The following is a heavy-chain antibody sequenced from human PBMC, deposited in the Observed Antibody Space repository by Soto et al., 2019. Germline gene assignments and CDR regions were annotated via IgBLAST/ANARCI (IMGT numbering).Heavy chain of an antibody. D-gene: IGHD2-2*01. CDR1: GFPFSSFA. J-gene: IGHJ4*02. V-gene: IGHV3-30*18. CDR3: AKDPSLHTSTSLDY. CDR2: ISFDGTNK. Sequence: GGSLKLSCAASGFPFSSFAMHWVRQAPGKGLEWVAVISFDGTNKYYADSVKGRFTISRDNSKNTLYLQMNSLRADDTAVYSCAKDPSLHTSTSLDYWGQGTMVTVYS.